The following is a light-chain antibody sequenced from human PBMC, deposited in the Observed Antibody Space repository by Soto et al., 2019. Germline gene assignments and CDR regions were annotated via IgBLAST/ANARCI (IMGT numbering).Light chain of an antibody. CDR2: GVS. V-gene: IGKV3-11*01. J-gene: IGKJ2*01. CDR1: QNISTY. Sequence: EIVLTQSPATLSLSPGEGASLSCRASQNISTYLAWYQQRPGQVPRLLIYGVSKRAPAIPPRFSGSGSGTDFTLSVSGLETEDFAVYFCQHYGSSPPYTFGQGTKLEIK. CDR3: QHYGSSPPYT.